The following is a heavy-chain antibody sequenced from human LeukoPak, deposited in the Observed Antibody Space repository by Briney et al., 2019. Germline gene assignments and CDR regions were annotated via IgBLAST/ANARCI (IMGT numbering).Heavy chain of an antibody. D-gene: IGHD2-21*02. V-gene: IGHV3-48*02. J-gene: IGHJ3*02. CDR2: ISSGSSTI. Sequence: GGSLRLSRAASGFTFSSYSMNWVRQAPGKGLEWVSYISSGSSTIYYADSVKGRFTISRDNAKNSLCLQMNSLRDEDTAVYCCARENIVVVTAIRDAFDIWGQGTMVTVSS. CDR3: ARENIVVVTAIRDAFDI. CDR1: GFTFSSYS.